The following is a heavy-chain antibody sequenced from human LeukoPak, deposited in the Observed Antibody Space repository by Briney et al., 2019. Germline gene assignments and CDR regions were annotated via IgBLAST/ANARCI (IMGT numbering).Heavy chain of an antibody. D-gene: IGHD3-22*01. J-gene: IGHJ4*02. CDR2: INRRGST. V-gene: IGHV4-34*01. Sequence: SETLSLTCAVYGGSFSGFYWNWIRQPPGKGLEWIGEINRRGSTNYNPSLKSRVTISVDTSKNQFSLKLSSVTAADTAVYYCARAVRDSSGPIPDYWGQGTLVTVSS. CDR3: ARAVRDSSGPIPDY. CDR1: GGSFSGFY.